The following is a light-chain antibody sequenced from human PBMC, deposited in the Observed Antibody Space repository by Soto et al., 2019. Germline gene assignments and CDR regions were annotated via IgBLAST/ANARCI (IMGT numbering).Light chain of an antibody. CDR1: SSNIGSNT. V-gene: IGLV1-44*01. CDR2: SYN. CDR3: AAWDDRLTGYV. Sequence: QSVLTQPPSASGTPGQRVTISCSGSSSNIGSNTVNWYQQLPGTAPKLLIYSYNQRPSGVPDRFSGSKSGTSASLAISGLQSEDEDDYYCAAWDDRLTGYVFGTGTKLTVL. J-gene: IGLJ1*01.